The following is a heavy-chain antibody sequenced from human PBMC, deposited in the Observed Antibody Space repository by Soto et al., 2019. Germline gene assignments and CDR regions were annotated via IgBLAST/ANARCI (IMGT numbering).Heavy chain of an antibody. CDR2: INHSGST. V-gene: IGHV4-34*01. Sequence: SETLSLTCAVYGGSFSGYYWSWIRQPPGKGLEWIGEINHSGSTNYNPSLKSRVTISVDTSKNQFSLKLNSVTAADTAVYYCAGREHSRGQFFTDYWGQGILVTVSS. J-gene: IGHJ4*02. CDR1: GGSFSGYY. D-gene: IGHD3-3*01. CDR3: AGREHSRGQFFTDY.